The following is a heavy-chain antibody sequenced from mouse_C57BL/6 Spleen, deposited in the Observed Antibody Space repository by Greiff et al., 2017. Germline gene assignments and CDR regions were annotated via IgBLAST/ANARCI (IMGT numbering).Heavy chain of an antibody. Sequence: QVQLQQSGTELVKPGASVKLSCKASGCTFTSYWMHWVKQRPGQGLEWIGNINPSNGGTNYNEKFKSKATLTVDKSSSTAYMQLSSLTSEDSAVYYCARELGRRWYFDVWGTGTTVTVSS. CDR3: ARELGRRWYFDV. CDR1: GCTFTSYW. V-gene: IGHV1-53*01. J-gene: IGHJ1*03. D-gene: IGHD4-1*01. CDR2: INPSNGGT.